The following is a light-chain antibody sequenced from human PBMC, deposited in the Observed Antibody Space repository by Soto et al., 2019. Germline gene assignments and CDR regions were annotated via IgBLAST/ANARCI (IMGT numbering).Light chain of an antibody. J-gene: IGLJ3*02. CDR1: SSYVGGYNY. V-gene: IGLV2-14*01. CDR2: EVS. CDR3: SSYASSSTWV. Sequence: QSALTQPASVSGSHGQSITISCTGTSSYVGGYNYVSWYQHHPGKAPKLMIYEVSHRPSGVSNRFSGSKSGNTASLTISGLQAEDEADYYCSSYASSSTWVVGGGTKLTVL.